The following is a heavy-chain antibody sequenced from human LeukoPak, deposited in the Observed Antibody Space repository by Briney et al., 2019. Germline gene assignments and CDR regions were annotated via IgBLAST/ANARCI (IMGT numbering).Heavy chain of an antibody. CDR1: GFTFSYYS. D-gene: IGHD6-13*01. V-gene: IGHV3-23*01. J-gene: IGHJ4*02. CDR3: AKDWGYSTSQGYYFDY. CDR2: ISGSGVAT. Sequence: GGPLRLSCAASGFTFSYYSMNWVRQAPGKGLEWVSSISGSGVATYSADSVKGWFTISRDNSKNTLYLQMNSLRAEDTAVYYCAKDWGYSTSQGYYFDYWGQGTVVTVSS.